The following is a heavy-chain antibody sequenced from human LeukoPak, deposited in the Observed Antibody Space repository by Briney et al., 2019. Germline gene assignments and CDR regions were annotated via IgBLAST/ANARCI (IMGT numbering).Heavy chain of an antibody. V-gene: IGHV5-51*01. CDR1: GDSFSSYW. CDR3: ARRSGPLVYFFFDY. Sequence: GESLKISCKGSGDSFSSYWIAWVRQMPGKGLEWMGMIYPGDSDTRYSPSFQGQVTTSADKSISTAYLQWSSLKASDTAMYYCARRSGPLVYFFFDYWGQGTLVTVSS. J-gene: IGHJ4*02. CDR2: IYPGDSDT. D-gene: IGHD6-13*01.